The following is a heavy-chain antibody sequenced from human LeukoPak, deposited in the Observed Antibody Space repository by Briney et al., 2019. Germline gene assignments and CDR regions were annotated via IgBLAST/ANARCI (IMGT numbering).Heavy chain of an antibody. CDR2: ISYDGSNK. CDR1: GFTFSSYG. CDR3: AKDRGGWFGELYYYYYGMDV. V-gene: IGHV3-30*18. D-gene: IGHD3-10*01. J-gene: IGHJ6*02. Sequence: GRSLRLSCAASGFTFSSYGMHWVRQAPGKGLEWVAVISYDGSNKYYADSVKGRFTISRDNSKNTLYLQMNSLRAEDTAVYYCAKDRGGWFGELYYYYYGMDVRGQGTTVTVSS.